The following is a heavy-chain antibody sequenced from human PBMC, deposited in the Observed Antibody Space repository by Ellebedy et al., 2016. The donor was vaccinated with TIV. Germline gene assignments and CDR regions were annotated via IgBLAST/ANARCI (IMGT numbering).Heavy chain of an antibody. Sequence: GGSLRLXXAASGFTFSSYAMHWVRQAPGKGLEWVAVISYDGSNKYYADSVKGRFTISRDNSKNTLYLQMNSLRAEDTAVYYCARDRDYGDFADAFDIWGQGTMVTVSS. CDR3: ARDRDYGDFADAFDI. CDR2: ISYDGSNK. CDR1: GFTFSSYA. J-gene: IGHJ3*02. V-gene: IGHV3-30-3*01. D-gene: IGHD4-17*01.